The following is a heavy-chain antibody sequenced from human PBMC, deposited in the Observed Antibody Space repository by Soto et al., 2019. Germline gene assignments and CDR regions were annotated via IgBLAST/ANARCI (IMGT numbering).Heavy chain of an antibody. CDR3: ARADLGIAVAGKYYYYGMDV. J-gene: IGHJ6*02. CDR1: GYSFTSYW. Sequence: PGESLKISCKGSGYSFTSYWISWVRQMPGKGLEWMGRIDPSDSYTNYSPSFQGHVTISADKSISTAYLQWSSLKASDTAMYYCARADLGIAVAGKYYYYGMDVWGQVTTVTVSS. V-gene: IGHV5-10-1*01. D-gene: IGHD6-19*01. CDR2: IDPSDSYT.